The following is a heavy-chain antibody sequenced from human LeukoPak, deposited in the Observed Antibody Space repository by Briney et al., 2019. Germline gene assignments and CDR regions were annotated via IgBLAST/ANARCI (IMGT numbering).Heavy chain of an antibody. D-gene: IGHD2-21*02. CDR2: IWYDGSNK. CDR1: GFTFSSYG. J-gene: IGHJ6*03. CDR3: AKGNCGGDCYSQSHYYYYYMDV. V-gene: IGHV3-33*06. Sequence: GGSLRLSCAASGFTFSSYGMHWVRQAPGKRLEWVAVIWYDGSNKYYADSVKGRSTISRDNSKNTLYLQMNSLRAEDTAVYYCAKGNCGGDCYSQSHYYYYYMDVWGKGTTVTVSS.